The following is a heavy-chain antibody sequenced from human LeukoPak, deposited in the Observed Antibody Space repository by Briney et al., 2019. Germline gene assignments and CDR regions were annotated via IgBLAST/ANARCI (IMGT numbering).Heavy chain of an antibody. CDR3: ARHSGGGSNVFDY. CDR1: GGSFSGYY. D-gene: IGHD3-16*01. V-gene: IGHV4-34*01. J-gene: IGHJ4*02. Sequence: SETLSLTCAVYGGSFSGYYWSWIRQPPGKGLEWIGSIYYSGSTYYNPSLKSRVTISVDTSKNQFSLKLSSVTAADTAVYYCARHSGGGSNVFDYWGQGTLVTVSS. CDR2: IYYSGST.